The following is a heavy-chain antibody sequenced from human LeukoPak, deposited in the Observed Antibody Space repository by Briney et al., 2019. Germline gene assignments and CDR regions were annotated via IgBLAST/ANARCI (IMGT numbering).Heavy chain of an antibody. Sequence: GGSLRLSCAASGFTVSSNYMSGVRQAPGKGLEWVSVIYSGGSTYYADSVKGRFTISRDNSKNTLYLQVNSLRAEDTAVYYCAREVPYGYYYDSSWYFDLWGRGTLVTVSS. CDR2: IYSGGST. CDR1: GFTVSSNY. J-gene: IGHJ2*01. V-gene: IGHV3-66*01. D-gene: IGHD3-22*01. CDR3: AREVPYGYYYDSSWYFDL.